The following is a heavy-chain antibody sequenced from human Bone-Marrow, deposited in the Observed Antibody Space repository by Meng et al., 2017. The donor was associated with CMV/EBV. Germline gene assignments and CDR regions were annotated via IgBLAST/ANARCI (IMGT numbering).Heavy chain of an antibody. CDR1: GYALSTDG. CDR2: ISAYNGDT. V-gene: IGHV1-18*01. CDR3: ARDHIAARPGWFDP. D-gene: IGHD6-6*01. J-gene: IGHJ5*02. Sequence: ASGYALSTDGIRWVRQAPEQRLEWMGWISAYNGDTSYTKKFQGRITMTTDTSTSTAYMELRSLRSDDAAIYYCARDHIAARPGWFDPWGQGTLVTVSS.